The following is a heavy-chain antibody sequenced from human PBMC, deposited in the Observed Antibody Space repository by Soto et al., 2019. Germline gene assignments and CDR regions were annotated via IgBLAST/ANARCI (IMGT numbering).Heavy chain of an antibody. Sequence: GGSLRLSCAASGFTFSSYGMHWVRQAPGKGLEWVAVISYDGSNKYYADSVKGRFTIYRDNSKNTLYLQMNSLRAEDTAVYYCATSGFDPWGQGTLVTVSS. CDR3: ATSGFDP. CDR2: ISYDGSNK. CDR1: GFTFSSYG. J-gene: IGHJ5*01. V-gene: IGHV3-30*03.